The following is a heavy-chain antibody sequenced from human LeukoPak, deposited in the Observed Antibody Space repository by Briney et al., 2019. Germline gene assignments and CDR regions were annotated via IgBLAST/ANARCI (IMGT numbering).Heavy chain of an antibody. CDR3: AKNQMGYSYGPNWFDP. CDR1: GFTFSSYA. D-gene: IGHD5-18*01. Sequence: GGSLRLSCAASGFTFSSYAMSWVRQAPGKGLEWVSAISGSGGSTYYADSVKGRFTISRDNSKSTLYLQMNSLRAEDTAIYYCAKNQMGYSYGPNWFDPWGQGTLVTVSS. J-gene: IGHJ5*02. V-gene: IGHV3-23*01. CDR2: ISGSGGST.